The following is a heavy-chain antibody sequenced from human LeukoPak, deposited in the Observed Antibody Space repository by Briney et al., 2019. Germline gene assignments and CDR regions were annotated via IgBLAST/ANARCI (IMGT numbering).Heavy chain of an antibody. D-gene: IGHD2-21*01. CDR3: ARDLSDGDFNWFDP. J-gene: IGHJ5*02. V-gene: IGHV3-21*01. CDR2: ISSSSSYI. CDR1: GFTFSSYS. Sequence: GGSLRLSCAASGFTFSSYSMNWVRQAPGKGLEWVSSISSSSSYIYYADSVKGRFTISRDNAKNSLYLQMNSLRAEDTDVYYCARDLSDGDFNWFDPWGQGTLVTVSS.